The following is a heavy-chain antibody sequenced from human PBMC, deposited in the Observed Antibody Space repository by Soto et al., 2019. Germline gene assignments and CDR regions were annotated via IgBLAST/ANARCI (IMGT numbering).Heavy chain of an antibody. Sequence: PGGSLRLSCEASGFTLTTYTMNWVRQASGKGLEWVSSITSSSGHIYYADSVKGRFTISRDNARNSLYLQTNSLRAEDTAVYYCVRERGLSSFYGMDVWGQGTTVTVSS. CDR3: VRERGLSSFYGMDV. D-gene: IGHD3-10*01. CDR2: ITSSSGHI. J-gene: IGHJ6*02. CDR1: GFTLTTYT. V-gene: IGHV3-21*01.